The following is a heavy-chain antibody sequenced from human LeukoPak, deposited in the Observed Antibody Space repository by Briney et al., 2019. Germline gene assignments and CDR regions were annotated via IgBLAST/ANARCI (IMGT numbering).Heavy chain of an antibody. Sequence: GRSLRLSCAASGFTISSYGMHWVRQAPGKGLEWVAVISYDGSNKYYADFVKGRFTICRDNSKNTLYLQMNSLRAEDTAVYYCAKSTYRKVAAAWNWFDPWGQGTLVTVSS. CDR2: ISYDGSNK. J-gene: IGHJ5*02. CDR3: AKSTYRKVAAAWNWFDP. D-gene: IGHD6-13*01. V-gene: IGHV3-30*18. CDR1: GFTISSYG.